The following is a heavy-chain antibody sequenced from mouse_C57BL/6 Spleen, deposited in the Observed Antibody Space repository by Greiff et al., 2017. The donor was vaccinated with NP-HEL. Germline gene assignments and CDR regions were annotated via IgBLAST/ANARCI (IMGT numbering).Heavy chain of an antibody. J-gene: IGHJ2*01. CDR2: IYPSDSET. V-gene: IGHV1-61*01. CDR1: GYTFTSYW. D-gene: IGHD1-1*01. Sequence: LQPGAELVRPGSSVKLSCKASGYTFTSYWMDWVKQRPGQGLEWIGNIYPSDSETHYNQKFKDKATLTVDKSSSTAYMQLSSLTSEDSAVYYCARWLNYYGSSYDDYWGQGTTLTVSS. CDR3: ARWLNYYGSSYDDY.